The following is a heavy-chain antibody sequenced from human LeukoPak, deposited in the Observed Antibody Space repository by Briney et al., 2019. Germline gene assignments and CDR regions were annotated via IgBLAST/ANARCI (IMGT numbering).Heavy chain of an antibody. V-gene: IGHV4-59*01. CDR1: GGSISSYY. J-gene: IGHJ5*02. D-gene: IGHD3-3*01. CDR3: ARDIPGTIFGVVIVGWFDP. CDR2: IYYSGST. Sequence: SETLSLTCTVSGGSISSYYWTWIRQPPGKGLEWIGYIYYSGSTNYNPSLKSRVTISVDTSKNQFSLKLTSVTAADTAVYYCARDIPGTIFGVVIVGWFDPWGQGTLVTVSS.